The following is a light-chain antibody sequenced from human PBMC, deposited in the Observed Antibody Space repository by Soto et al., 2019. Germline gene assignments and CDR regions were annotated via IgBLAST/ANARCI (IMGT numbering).Light chain of an antibody. V-gene: IGKV3-11*01. CDR3: QQRTDWST. CDR1: QSISHF. CDR2: DTS. J-gene: IGKJ4*01. Sequence: EIVLTQSPATLSLSPGESATLSCRASQSISHFLAWYQQKPGQAPRLLIYDTSSRATGIPGRFSGSGSGTDFTLTIDSLEPDDFAVYYCQQRTDWSTFGGGTRVEL.